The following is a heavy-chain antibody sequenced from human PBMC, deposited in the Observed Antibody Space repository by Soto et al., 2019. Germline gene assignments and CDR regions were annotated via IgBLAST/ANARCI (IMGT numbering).Heavy chain of an antibody. CDR3: ARDRGADFYATPWFDP. Sequence: GWSLRLSCASSVFTFISYGMHWVRQAPGKGLEWVAVIWYDGSNKYYADSVKGRFTISRDNSKNTLYLQMNSLRAEDTAVYYCARDRGADFYATPWFDPWGQGTLVTVSS. CDR2: IWYDGSNK. CDR1: VFTFISYG. J-gene: IGHJ5*02. D-gene: IGHD2-8*01. V-gene: IGHV3-33*01.